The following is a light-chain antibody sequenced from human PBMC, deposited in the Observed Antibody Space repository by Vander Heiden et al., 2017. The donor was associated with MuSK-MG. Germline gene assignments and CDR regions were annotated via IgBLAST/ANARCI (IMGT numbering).Light chain of an antibody. CDR3: QQEKNWRT. CDR2: GAS. Sequence: IVSTQSPAPPSVSQAATASLSRRASQSVSSNLAWYQQKPGQAPRLRIYGASTRANGIPARFIGSGSGTEFTLTISSRQSEDFAVCDWQQEKNWRTFGQGTKVEIK. V-gene: IGKV3-15*01. CDR1: QSVSSN. J-gene: IGKJ1*01.